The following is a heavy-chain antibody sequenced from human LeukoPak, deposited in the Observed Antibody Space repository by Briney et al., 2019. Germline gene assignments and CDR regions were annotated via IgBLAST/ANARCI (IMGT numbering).Heavy chain of an antibody. CDR2: IIPIFGTA. Sequence: GSSVKVSCKASGGTFNSYAISWVRQAPGQGLEWMGGIIPIFGTANYAQKFQGRVTITADESTSTAYMELSSLRSEDTAVYYCAREDIVVVPALRAFDIWGQGTMVTVSS. V-gene: IGHV1-69*01. D-gene: IGHD2-2*01. CDR1: GGTFNSYA. CDR3: AREDIVVVPALRAFDI. J-gene: IGHJ3*02.